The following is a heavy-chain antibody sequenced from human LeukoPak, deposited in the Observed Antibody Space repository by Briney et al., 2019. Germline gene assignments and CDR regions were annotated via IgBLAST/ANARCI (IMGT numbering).Heavy chain of an antibody. CDR2: ISGSGGST. CDR1: GITFSSYA. J-gene: IGHJ3*02. Sequence: PGGSLRLSCAVSGITFSSYAMSWVRQAPGKGLEWVSAISGSGGSTYYADSVKGRFTISRDKSKNTLYLQMNSLRDEDTAVYYCARGERDSSSADAFAIWGQGTMVTVSS. D-gene: IGHD6-13*01. V-gene: IGHV3-23*01. CDR3: ARGERDSSSADAFAI.